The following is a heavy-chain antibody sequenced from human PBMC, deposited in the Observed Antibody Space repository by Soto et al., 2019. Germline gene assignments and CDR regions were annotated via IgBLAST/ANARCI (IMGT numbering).Heavy chain of an antibody. D-gene: IGHD1-7*01. J-gene: IGHJ5*02. CDR3: ARVITGTLRFDP. Sequence: QVQLQESGPGLVKPSQTLSLTCTVSGGSISSGDYYWSWIRQPPGKGLEWIGYIYYSGSTYYNPSLRSRVTISVDTSKNQFSLKLRSVTAADTAVYYCARVITGTLRFDPWGQGTLVTVSS. V-gene: IGHV4-30-4*01. CDR2: IYYSGST. CDR1: GGSISSGDYY.